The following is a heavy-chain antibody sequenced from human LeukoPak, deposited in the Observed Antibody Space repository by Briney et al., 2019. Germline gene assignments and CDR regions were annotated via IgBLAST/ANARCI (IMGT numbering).Heavy chain of an antibody. CDR2: ISGSGGST. CDR1: GFTFRSYT. V-gene: IGHV3-23*01. J-gene: IGHJ6*02. CDR3: AKSTSPLYYYYGMDV. Sequence: GGSLRLSCVGSGFTFRSYTMTWVRQAPGKGLEWVSTISGSGGSTYYADSVKGRFTISRDNSKNTLYLQLNSLRAEDTAVYYCAKSTSPLYYYYGMDVWGQGTTVTVSS. D-gene: IGHD2-2*01.